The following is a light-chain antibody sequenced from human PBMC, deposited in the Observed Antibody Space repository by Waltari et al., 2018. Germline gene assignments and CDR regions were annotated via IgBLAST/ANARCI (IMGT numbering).Light chain of an antibody. J-gene: IGKJ2*01. V-gene: IGKV3-15*01. CDR2: GAS. CDR1: QRVTTN. Sequence: EIVMAQSPASLSVSPGERAIFSCRASQRVTTNVAWYQQKPGQPPRLLIYGASTRATDIPARFSGIGSGTEFTLTITSPQSEDVGVYYCHQYNDGPPFNFGQGTKLEIK. CDR3: HQYNDGPPFN.